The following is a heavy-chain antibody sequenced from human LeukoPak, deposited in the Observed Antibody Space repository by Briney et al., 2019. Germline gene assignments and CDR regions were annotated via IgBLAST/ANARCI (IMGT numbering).Heavy chain of an antibody. CDR1: GYTLTELS. Sequence: ASVMVSCKVSGYTLTELSMHWVRQAPGKGLEWMGGFDPEDGETIYAQKFQGRVTMTEDTSTDTAYMELSSLRSEDTAVYYCANGGSYYRKYYFDYWGQGTLVTVSS. J-gene: IGHJ4*02. CDR2: FDPEDGET. D-gene: IGHD1-26*01. CDR3: ANGGSYYRKYYFDY. V-gene: IGHV1-24*01.